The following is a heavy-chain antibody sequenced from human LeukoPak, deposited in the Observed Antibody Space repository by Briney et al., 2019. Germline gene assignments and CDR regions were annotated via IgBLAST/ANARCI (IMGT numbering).Heavy chain of an antibody. V-gene: IGHV1-69*05. J-gene: IGHJ4*02. Sequence: SVKVSCKASGGTFSSYAISWVRQAPGQGLEWMGRIIPIFGTANYAQKFQGRVTITTDESTSTAYMELSSLRSEDTAVYYCARLGQQVGATRDCWGQGTLVTVSS. CDR1: GGTFSSYA. CDR3: ARLGQQVGATRDC. D-gene: IGHD1-26*01. CDR2: IIPIFGTA.